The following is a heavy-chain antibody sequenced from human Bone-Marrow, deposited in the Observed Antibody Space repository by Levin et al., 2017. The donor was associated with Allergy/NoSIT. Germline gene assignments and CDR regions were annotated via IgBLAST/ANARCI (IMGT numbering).Heavy chain of an antibody. V-gene: IGHV5-51*01. J-gene: IGHJ6*02. Sequence: GESLKISCKGSGYSFTSYWIGWVRQMPGKGLEWMGIIYPGDSDTRYSPSFQGQVTIPADKSISTAYLQWRSLKASDTAMYYCARAEGYGSSWYRWGMDVWGQGTTVTVSS. D-gene: IGHD6-13*01. CDR1: GYSFTSYW. CDR3: ARAEGYGSSWYRWGMDV. CDR2: IYPGDSDT.